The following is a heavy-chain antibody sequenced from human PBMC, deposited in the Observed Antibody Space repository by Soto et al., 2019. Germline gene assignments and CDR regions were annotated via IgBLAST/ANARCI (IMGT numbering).Heavy chain of an antibody. CDR2: ISSSSSYI. J-gene: IGHJ4*02. CDR1: GFPFSIYS. V-gene: IGHV3-21*01. CDR3: ASNRFCDY. D-gene: IGHD3-3*01. Sequence: GGSLRLSCAASGFPFSIYSMNWVRQAPGKGLEWVSSISSSSSYIYYADSVKGRFTISRDNAKNSLYLQMNSLRAEDTAVYYCASNRFCDYWGQGTLVTVSS.